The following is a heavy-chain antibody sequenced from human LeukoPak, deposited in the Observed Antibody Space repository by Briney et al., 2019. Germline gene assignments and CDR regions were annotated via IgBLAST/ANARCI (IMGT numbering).Heavy chain of an antibody. CDR1: GGSISSYY. CDR3: ARGYSSGWYGY. CDR2: IYYSGST. J-gene: IGHJ4*02. V-gene: IGHV4-59*01. Sequence: PSETLSLTCTVSGGSISSYYWSWIRQPPGKGLEWIGYIYYSGSTNCNPSLKSRVTISVDTSKNQFSLKLSSVTAADTAVYYCARGYSSGWYGYWGQGTLVTVPS. D-gene: IGHD6-19*01.